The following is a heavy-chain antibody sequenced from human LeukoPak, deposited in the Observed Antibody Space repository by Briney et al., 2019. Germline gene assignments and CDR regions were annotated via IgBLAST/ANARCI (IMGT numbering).Heavy chain of an antibody. CDR2: IYYSGST. J-gene: IGHJ3*02. CDR1: GGSISSYY. V-gene: IGHV4-59*01. D-gene: IGHD3-3*01. Sequence: SETLSLTCTVSGGSISSYYWSWIRQPPGKGLEWIGYIYYSGSTNYNPSLKSRVTISVDTSKNQFSLKLSSVTAADTAVYYCAGTPPPSRYDFWSGYYFRGDAFDIWGQGTMVTVSS. CDR3: AGTPPPSRYDFWSGYYFRGDAFDI.